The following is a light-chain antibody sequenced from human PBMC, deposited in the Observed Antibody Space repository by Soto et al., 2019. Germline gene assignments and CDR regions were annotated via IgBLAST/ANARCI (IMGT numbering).Light chain of an antibody. J-gene: IGLJ2*01. CDR1: NSDVATYNF. CDR3: SSYTVTDTLV. CDR2: EVS. V-gene: IGLV2-14*01. Sequence: QSALTQPASVSGSPGQTITISCTGNNSDVATYNFVSWYQQYPGKAPQLIISEVSNRPSGVSQRFSASKSGNTASLTISGLQTEDEADYFCSSYTVTDTLVFGGGTKVTVL.